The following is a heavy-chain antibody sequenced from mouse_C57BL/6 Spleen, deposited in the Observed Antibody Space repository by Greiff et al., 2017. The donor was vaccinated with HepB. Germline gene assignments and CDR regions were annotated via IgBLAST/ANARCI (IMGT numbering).Heavy chain of an antibody. Sequence: VQLQQSGAVLVRPGTSVKVSCKASGYAFTNYMIEWVKQRPGQGLEWIGVINPGSGGTNYNEKFKGKATQTADKSSSTSYMQLSSLTSEDSAVYFCARAESNFAMYYWGQGTSVTVSS. CDR3: ARAESNFAMYY. V-gene: IGHV1-54*01. J-gene: IGHJ4*01. CDR2: INPGSGGT. D-gene: IGHD5-1*01. CDR1: GYAFTNYM.